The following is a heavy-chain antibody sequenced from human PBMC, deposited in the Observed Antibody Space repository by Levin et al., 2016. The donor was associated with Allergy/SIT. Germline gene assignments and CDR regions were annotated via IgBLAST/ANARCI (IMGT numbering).Heavy chain of an antibody. CDR2: TYYRSKWYN. CDR3: ARDAWDLLQGSFDI. Sequence: SQTLSLTCDISGDSVSSKSVTWNWIRQSPSRGLEWLGRTYYRSKWYNDYALSVKSRITIKPDRTKNQFSLQLNSVTPEDTAIYYCARDAWDLLQGSFDIWGQGTVVTVSS. D-gene: IGHD1-26*01. J-gene: IGHJ3*02. CDR1: GDSVSSKSVT. V-gene: IGHV6-1*01.